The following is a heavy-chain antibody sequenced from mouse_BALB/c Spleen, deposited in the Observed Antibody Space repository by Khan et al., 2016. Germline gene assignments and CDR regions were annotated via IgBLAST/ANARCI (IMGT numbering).Heavy chain of an antibody. CDR3: ARDTIGSDY. D-gene: IGHD2-14*01. CDR2: MRNKANGYTT. J-gene: IGHJ4*01. CDR1: GFTFTDYY. V-gene: IGHV7-3*02. Sequence: EVELVESGGGLVQPGGSLRLSCATSGFTFTDYYMSWVRQPPGKALEWLGFMRNKANGYTTEYSASVKGRFTITRDNSQSILYLQMNTLRAEDSATYYCARDTIGSDYWGQGTSVTVSS.